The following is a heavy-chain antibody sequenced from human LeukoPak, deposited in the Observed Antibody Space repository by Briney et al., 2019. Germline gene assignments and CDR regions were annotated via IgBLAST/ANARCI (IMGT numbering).Heavy chain of an antibody. Sequence: TPSETLSLTCTVSGGSISSGSYYWSWIRQPAGKGLEWIGRIYTSGSTNYNPSLKSRVTISVDTSKNQFSLELSSVTAADTAVYYCAREITGIDYYYYMDVWGKGTTVTVSS. CDR1: GGSISSGSYY. CDR3: AREITGIDYYYYMDV. CDR2: IYTSGST. D-gene: IGHD1-20*01. V-gene: IGHV4-61*02. J-gene: IGHJ6*03.